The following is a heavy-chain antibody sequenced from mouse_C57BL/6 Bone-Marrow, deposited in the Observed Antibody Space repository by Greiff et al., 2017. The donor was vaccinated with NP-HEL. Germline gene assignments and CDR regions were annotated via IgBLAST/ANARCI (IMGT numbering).Heavy chain of an antibody. V-gene: IGHV1-61*01. CDR1: GYTFTSYW. J-gene: IGHJ4*01. CDR2: IYPSDSET. Sequence: QVQLQQPGAELVRPGSSVKLSCKASGYTFTSYWMDWVKQRPGQGLEWIGNIYPSDSETNYNQKFKDKATLTVDKSSSTAYMQLSSLTSEDSAVYYCARYGGGFYAMDYWGQGTSVTVSS. CDR3: ARYGGGFYAMDY. D-gene: IGHD1-1*02.